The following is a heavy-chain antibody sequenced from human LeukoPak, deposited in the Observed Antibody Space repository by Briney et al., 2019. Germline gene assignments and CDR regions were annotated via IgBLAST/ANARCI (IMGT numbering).Heavy chain of an antibody. Sequence: PGGSLRLSCAASGFTFSSYAMTWVRQAPGKGLEWVSVISSSGSSTNYADFVKGRFTISRDNSKNTLYLQMNSLRAEDTAVYYCAKDYGSGIYYYYGMDVWGQGTTVTVSS. D-gene: IGHD3-10*01. CDR3: AKDYGSGIYYYYGMDV. V-gene: IGHV3-23*01. CDR1: GFTFSSYA. J-gene: IGHJ6*02. CDR2: ISSSGSST.